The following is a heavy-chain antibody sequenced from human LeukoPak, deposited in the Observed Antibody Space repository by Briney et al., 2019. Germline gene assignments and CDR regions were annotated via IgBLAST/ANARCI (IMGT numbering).Heavy chain of an antibody. CDR2: IKSKTDGGTT. V-gene: IGHV3-15*01. Sequence: PGGSLRLSCAASGFTFSSYAMSWVRQSPGKGLEWVGRIKSKTDGGTTDYAAPVKGRFTISRDDSKNTLYLQMNSLKTEDTAVYYCTTDGEMIVVSGGGDWGQGTLVTVSS. D-gene: IGHD3-22*01. CDR1: GFTFSSYA. CDR3: TTDGEMIVVSGGGD. J-gene: IGHJ4*02.